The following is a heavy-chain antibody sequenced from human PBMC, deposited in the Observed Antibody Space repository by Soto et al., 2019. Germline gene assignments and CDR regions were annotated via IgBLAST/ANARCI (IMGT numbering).Heavy chain of an antibody. CDR1: GYSISSGYY. CDR2: IYHSGST. D-gene: IGHD1-26*01. J-gene: IGHJ5*02. V-gene: IGHV4-38-2*02. CDR3: ARDLAVGATTGSAQDWFDP. Sequence: PSETLSLTCAVSGYSISSGYYWGWIRQPPGKGLEWIGSIYHSGSTYYNPSLKSRVTISVDTSKNQFSLKLSSVTAADTAVYYCARDLAVGATTGSAQDWFDPWGQGTLVTVSS.